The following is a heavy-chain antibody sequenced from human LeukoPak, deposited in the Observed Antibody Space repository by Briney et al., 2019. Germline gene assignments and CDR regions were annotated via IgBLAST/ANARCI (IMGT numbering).Heavy chain of an antibody. V-gene: IGHV3-48*03. J-gene: IGHJ6*02. CDR1: GFTFSSYE. Sequence: QPGGSLRLSCVASGFTFSSYEMNWVRQAPGKGLEWVSYISSSGSTIYYADSVKGRFTISRDNAKNSLYLQMNSLRAEDTAVYYCARARITETRYYYYGMDVWGQGTTVTVSS. D-gene: IGHD3-10*01. CDR2: ISSSGSTI. CDR3: ARARITETRYYYYGMDV.